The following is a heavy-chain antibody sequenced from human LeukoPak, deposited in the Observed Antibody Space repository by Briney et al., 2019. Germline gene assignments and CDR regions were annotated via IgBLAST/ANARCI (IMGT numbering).Heavy chain of an antibody. CDR3: ARADGTGGPYDY. J-gene: IGHJ4*02. CDR2: IYSGGST. Sequence: GGSLRLSCAVSGFTGSSNYMSWVRQAPGKELEWVSVIYSGGSTHYADSVKGRFTISRDDSKNTLFLQMNSLRAEDTAVYYCARADGTGGPYDYWGQGTLVTVSS. D-gene: IGHD3/OR15-3a*01. CDR1: GFTGSSNY. V-gene: IGHV3-53*01.